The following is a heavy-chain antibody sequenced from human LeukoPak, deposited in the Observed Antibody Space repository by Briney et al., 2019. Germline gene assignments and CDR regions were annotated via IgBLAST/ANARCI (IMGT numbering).Heavy chain of an antibody. CDR2: FDPEDGET. V-gene: IGHV1-24*01. D-gene: IGHD3-10*01. Sequence: GASVKVSCKVSGYTLTELSMHWVRQAPGKGLEWMGGFDPEDGETIYAQKFQGRVTMTEDTSTDTAYMELSSLRSEDTAVYYCATHRDRITMVRGVIIRGYFDCWGQGTLVTVSS. CDR1: GYTLTELS. J-gene: IGHJ4*02. CDR3: ATHRDRITMVRGVIIRGYFDC.